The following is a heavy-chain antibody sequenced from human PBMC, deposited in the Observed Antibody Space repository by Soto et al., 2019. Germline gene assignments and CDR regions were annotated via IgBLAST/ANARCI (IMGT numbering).Heavy chain of an antibody. CDR3: AKHDYGSYKPYDI. CDR1: GFTFSSYA. J-gene: IGHJ3*02. CDR2: IGLYSDDT. V-gene: IGHV3-23*01. Sequence: QPGGYLRLSCAASGFTFSSYAMTWVRQAPGKGLDWVSSIGLYSDDTYYADSVKGRFTVSRDNSKNTLYLQMHSLRAEDTAVYYCAKHDYGSYKPYDICGQGTMVIVSS. D-gene: IGHD4-17*01.